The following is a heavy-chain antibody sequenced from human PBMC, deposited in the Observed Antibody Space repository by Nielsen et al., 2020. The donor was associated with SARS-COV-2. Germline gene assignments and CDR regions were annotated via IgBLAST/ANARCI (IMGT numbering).Heavy chain of an antibody. CDR3: ATGDYYDSSGYYDLDY. CDR2: IWYDGSNK. D-gene: IGHD3-22*01. CDR1: GFTFSSYG. J-gene: IGHJ4*02. V-gene: IGHV3-33*01. Sequence: GGSLRLSCAASGFTFSSYGMHWVRQAPGKGLEWVAVIWYDGSNKYHADSVKGRFTISRDNSKNTLYLQMNSLRAEDTAVYYCATGDYYDSSGYYDLDYWGQGTLVTVSS.